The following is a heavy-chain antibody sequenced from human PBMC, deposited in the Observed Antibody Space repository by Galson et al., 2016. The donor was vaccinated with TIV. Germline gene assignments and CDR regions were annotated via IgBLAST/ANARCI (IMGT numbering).Heavy chain of an antibody. CDR2: IIPLFGTT. CDR1: GGTFSTYV. J-gene: IGHJ6*02. CDR3: ATDRNTALDTYHYYYGMDV. V-gene: IGHV1-69*01. D-gene: IGHD5-18*01. Sequence: VKVSCKASGGTFSTYVINWVRQAPGQGLEWMGGIIPLFGTTNYAQKFQGRVTISADESTSTAYMELSSLRSEDTAVFYCATDRNTALDTYHYYYGMDVWGQGTTVIVSS.